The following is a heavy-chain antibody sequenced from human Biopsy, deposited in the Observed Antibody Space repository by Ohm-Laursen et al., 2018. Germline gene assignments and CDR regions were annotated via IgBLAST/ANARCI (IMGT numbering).Heavy chain of an antibody. CDR3: ARDDAVTVIRGLYY. Sequence: SDTLSFTCTVSGGSISSYYWNWIRQPPGKGLGWIGYIYYSGTTDYSPSLKSRVTISIDKSKNQFFLKLSSVTAEDPAVYYCARDDAVTVIRGLYYWGQGALVTVSS. V-gene: IGHV4-59*01. CDR2: IYYSGTT. J-gene: IGHJ4*02. D-gene: IGHD2-21*02. CDR1: GGSISSYY.